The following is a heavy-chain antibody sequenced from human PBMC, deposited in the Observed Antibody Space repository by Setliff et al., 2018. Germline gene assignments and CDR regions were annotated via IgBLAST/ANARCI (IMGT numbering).Heavy chain of an antibody. Sequence: ASVKVSCKASGYTFTSYYMHWVRQAPGQGLEWMGIINPSGGSTSYAQKFQGRVTITRDTSASTAYMELSSLRSEDTAVYYCARNLLRYFDWLEAFDIWGQGTMVTVSS. CDR1: GYTFTSYY. CDR2: INPSGGST. V-gene: IGHV1-46*01. D-gene: IGHD3-9*01. CDR3: ARNLLRYFDWLEAFDI. J-gene: IGHJ3*02.